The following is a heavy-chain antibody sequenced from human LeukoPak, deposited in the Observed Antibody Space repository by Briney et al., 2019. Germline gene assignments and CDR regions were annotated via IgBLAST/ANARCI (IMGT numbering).Heavy chain of an antibody. CDR2: ISGSGGNT. Sequence: GGSLRLSCAASGFTFSSYGMNWVRQAPGKGLEWVSAISGSGGNTYYADSVKGRFTISRDNAKNSLYLQMNSLRAEDTAVYYCARVIKPHYYGSGSYFRWPNAFDIWGQGTMVTVSS. D-gene: IGHD3-10*01. J-gene: IGHJ3*02. CDR3: ARVIKPHYYGSGSYFRWPNAFDI. V-gene: IGHV3-21*01. CDR1: GFTFSSYG.